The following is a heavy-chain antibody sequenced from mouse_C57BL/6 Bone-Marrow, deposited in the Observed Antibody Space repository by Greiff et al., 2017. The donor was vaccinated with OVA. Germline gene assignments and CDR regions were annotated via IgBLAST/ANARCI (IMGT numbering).Heavy chain of an antibody. CDR1: GFTFSDYY. J-gene: IGHJ4*01. CDR2: ISNGGGST. Sequence: EVQVVESGGGLVQPGGSLKLSCAASGFTFSDYYMYWVRQTPEKRLEWVAYISNGGGSTYYPDTVKGRFTISRDNAKNTLYLQMSRLKSEDTAMYYCARHSPTDYYYAMDYWGQGTSVTVSS. CDR3: ARHSPTDYYYAMDY. D-gene: IGHD2-4*01. V-gene: IGHV5-12*01.